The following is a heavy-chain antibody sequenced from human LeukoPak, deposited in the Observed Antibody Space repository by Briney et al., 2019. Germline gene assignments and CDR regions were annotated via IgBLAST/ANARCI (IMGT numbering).Heavy chain of an antibody. CDR1: GYTVTSYD. Sequence: GASVKVSCKASGYTVTSYDINWVRHATGQGLEWMGWMNPNSGNTGYAQKLQGRVTMTRNTSTSTAYMELSSLRSEDTAVYYCARLKRGPMDYYYYMDVWGKGTTVTVSS. J-gene: IGHJ6*03. V-gene: IGHV1-8*01. CDR3: ARLKRGPMDYYYYMDV. CDR2: MNPNSGNT.